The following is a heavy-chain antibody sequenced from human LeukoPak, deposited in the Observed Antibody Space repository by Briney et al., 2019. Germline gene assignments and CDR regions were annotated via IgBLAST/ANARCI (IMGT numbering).Heavy chain of an antibody. CDR2: IKPDGTEK. CDR1: GFTFSNYS. Sequence: GGSLRLSCAASGFTFSNYSMNWVRQAPGKGLEWVANIKPDGTEKYYVDSVKGRFTISRDNSKNTLYLQMNSLRAEDTAVYYCAKDRGSYGSPVDYWGQGTLVTVSS. D-gene: IGHD5-18*01. V-gene: IGHV3-7*01. CDR3: AKDRGSYGSPVDY. J-gene: IGHJ4*02.